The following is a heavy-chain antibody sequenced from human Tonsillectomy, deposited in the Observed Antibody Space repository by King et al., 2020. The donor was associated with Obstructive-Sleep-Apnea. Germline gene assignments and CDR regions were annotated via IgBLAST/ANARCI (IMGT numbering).Heavy chain of an antibody. Sequence: VQLVESGGGVVQPGGSLRLSCATSGFTFSSYGMHWVRQAPGKGLEWAAFIRYDGSNKCYADSVKGRFTISRDNSTNTLSLQMTSLRAEDTAVYYCAKDHPTYTAWPYGVVYWGQGTLVTVSS. CDR2: IRYDGSNK. CDR1: GFTFSSYG. J-gene: IGHJ4*02. CDR3: AKDHPTYTAWPYGVVY. V-gene: IGHV3-30*02. D-gene: IGHD5-18*01.